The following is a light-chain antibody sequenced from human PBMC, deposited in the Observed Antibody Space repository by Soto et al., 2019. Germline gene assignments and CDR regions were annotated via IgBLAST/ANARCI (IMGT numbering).Light chain of an antibody. CDR1: SSDIGGYNF. V-gene: IGLV2-8*01. CDR3: SSYAGSNKRV. CDR2: EVS. J-gene: IGLJ1*01. Sequence: QSALTQPPSASGSPGQSVTISCTGTSSDIGGYNFVSWYQQYPGKVPKLMIYEVSKRPSGVPDRFSGSKSGNTASLTVSGLQAEDEADYYCSSYAGSNKRVFGTGTKVTVL.